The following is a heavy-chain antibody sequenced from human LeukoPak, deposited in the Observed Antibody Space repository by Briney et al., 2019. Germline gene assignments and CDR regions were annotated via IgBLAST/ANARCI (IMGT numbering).Heavy chain of an antibody. Sequence: GASVKVSCKASGYTFIGYYMYWVRQAPGQGLEWMGRINPNSGDTDYVQHFQGRVTTTRDTSISTSYMELSRLISDDTAVYYCARGGTNWGVTYYYGMDVWGQGTTVTVSS. V-gene: IGHV1-2*06. CDR2: INPNSGDT. J-gene: IGHJ6*02. CDR3: ARGGTNWGVTYYYGMDV. D-gene: IGHD3-10*01. CDR1: GYTFIGYY.